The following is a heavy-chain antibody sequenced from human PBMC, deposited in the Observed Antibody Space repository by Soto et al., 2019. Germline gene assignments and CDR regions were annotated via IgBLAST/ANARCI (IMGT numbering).Heavy chain of an antibody. V-gene: IGHV3-15*07. D-gene: IGHD5-12*01. CDR2: IKSKTDGGTT. J-gene: IGHJ6*01. CDR1: GFTFSNAW. Sequence: GGSLRLSCAASGFTFSNAWINWVRQAPGKGLEWVGRIKSKTDGGTTDFAASVKGRFAISRDDSKNMVYLQMNSLKTEDTAVYYCSTDSYITAVIIRFDYSAHRSSDTGSSGM. CDR3: STDSYITAVIIRFDYSAHRSSDTGSSGM.